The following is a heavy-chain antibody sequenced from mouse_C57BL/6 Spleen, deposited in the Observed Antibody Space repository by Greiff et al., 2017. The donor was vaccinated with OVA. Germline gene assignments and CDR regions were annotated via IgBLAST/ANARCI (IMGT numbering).Heavy chain of an antibody. D-gene: IGHD1-1*01. CDR1: GYTFTSYW. CDR2: IDPSDSET. CDR3: AREITTVVYWYFDV. V-gene: IGHV1-52*01. Sequence: QVQLQQSGAELVRPGSSVKLSCKASGYTFTSYWMHWVKQRPIQGLEWIGNIDPSDSETHYNQKFKDKATLTVDKSSSTAYMQLSSLTSEDSAVYYCAREITTVVYWYFDVWGTGTTVTVSS. J-gene: IGHJ1*03.